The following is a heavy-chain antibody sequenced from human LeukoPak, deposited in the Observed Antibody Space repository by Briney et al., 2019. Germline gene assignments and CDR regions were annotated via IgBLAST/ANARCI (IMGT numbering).Heavy chain of an antibody. J-gene: IGHJ6*03. V-gene: IGHV4-59*01. CDR3: AREGYSYAHYYYYYMDV. Sequence: SETLSLTCTVSGGSISSYYWSWIRQPPGKGLEWIGYIYYSGSTNYNPSLKSRVTISVDTSKNQFSLKLSSVPAADTAVYYCAREGYSYAHYYYYYMDVWGKGTTVTVSS. CDR1: GGSISSYY. CDR2: IYYSGST. D-gene: IGHD5-18*01.